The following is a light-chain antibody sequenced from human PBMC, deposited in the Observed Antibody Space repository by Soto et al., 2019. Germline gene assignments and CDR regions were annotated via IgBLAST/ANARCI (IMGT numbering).Light chain of an antibody. Sequence: DIQMTQSPSSLSASVGDRVTITCRASQSISSYLNWYQQKPGKAPKLLICAASSLQSGVPSRFSGSGSGTDFTRTISILQPEDFATYYCQQSYSTPWYPCGRGTKLEIK. CDR1: QSISSY. CDR2: AAS. J-gene: IGKJ2*01. V-gene: IGKV1-39*01. CDR3: QQSYSTPWYP.